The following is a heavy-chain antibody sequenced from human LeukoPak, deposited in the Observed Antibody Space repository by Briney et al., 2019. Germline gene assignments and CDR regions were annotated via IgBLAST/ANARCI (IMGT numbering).Heavy chain of an antibody. CDR1: GYSISSAYY. V-gene: IGHV4-38-2*02. D-gene: IGHD2-15*01. CDR3: ARGQPCSGGSCYSHWFDP. Sequence: PSETLSLTCSVSGYSISSAYYWGWIRQPPGKGLEWIGTMYHSGSTNYNPSLKSRVTISVDTSKNQFSLKLSSVTAADTAVYYCARGQPCSGGSCYSHWFDPWGQGTLVTVSS. CDR2: MYHSGST. J-gene: IGHJ5*02.